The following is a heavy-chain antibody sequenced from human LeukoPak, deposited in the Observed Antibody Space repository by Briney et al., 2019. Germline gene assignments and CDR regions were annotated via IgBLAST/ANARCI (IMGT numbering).Heavy chain of an antibody. CDR3: ARSYFGSGTFNGFDY. Sequence: ASETLSLTRTVSGDPISDYCWTWIRQPAGKGLEWIGRIYGNGSTNYNPSLKSRVAMSIDTSKMQFSLKLRSVTAADTAVYYCARSYFGSGTFNGFDYWGQGTLVTVSS. D-gene: IGHD3-10*01. CDR2: IYGNGST. J-gene: IGHJ4*02. CDR1: GDPISDYC. V-gene: IGHV4-4*07.